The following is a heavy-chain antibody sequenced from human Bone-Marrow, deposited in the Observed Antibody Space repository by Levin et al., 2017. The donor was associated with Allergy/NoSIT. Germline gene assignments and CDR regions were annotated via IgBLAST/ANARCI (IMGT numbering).Heavy chain of an antibody. CDR2: ISSSSSYI. CDR3: AAYCSGGSCYQHSPFDL. V-gene: IGHV3-21*01. D-gene: IGHD2-15*01. J-gene: IGHJ2*01. CDR1: GFTFSSYS. Sequence: GGSLRLSCAASGFTFSSYSMNWVRQAPGKGLEWVSSISSSSSYIYYADSVKGRFTISRDNAKNSLYLQMNSLRAEDTAVYYCAAYCSGGSCYQHSPFDLWGRGTLVTVSS.